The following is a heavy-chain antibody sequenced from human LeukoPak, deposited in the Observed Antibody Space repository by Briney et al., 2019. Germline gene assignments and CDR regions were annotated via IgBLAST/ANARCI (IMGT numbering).Heavy chain of an antibody. Sequence: SETLSLTCTVSGDSIGYYYWSWIRQPPGKGLEWIGYIYYTGSTDYNPSLKSRVTISLDTSRNQFSLKLNSVTAADTAVYYCAKSNGYGLIDIWGQGTMVTVSS. CDR1: GDSIGYYY. J-gene: IGHJ3*02. CDR2: IYYTGST. CDR3: AKSNGYGLIDI. D-gene: IGHD3-22*01. V-gene: IGHV4-59*12.